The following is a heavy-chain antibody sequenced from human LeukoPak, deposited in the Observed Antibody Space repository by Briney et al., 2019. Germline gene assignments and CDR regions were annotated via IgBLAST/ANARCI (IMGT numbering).Heavy chain of an antibody. CDR1: GFTFSTYA. CDR2: ISGSGGST. Sequence: GGSLRLSCAASGFTFSTYAMSWVRQAPGKGLGWVSGISGSGGSTYYADSVEGRFTISRDNSENTVYLHMNSLRAEDTAVYYCAKDYSSSWYRYFQHWGQGTLVTVSS. V-gene: IGHV3-23*01. D-gene: IGHD6-13*01. CDR3: AKDYSSSWYRYFQH. J-gene: IGHJ1*01.